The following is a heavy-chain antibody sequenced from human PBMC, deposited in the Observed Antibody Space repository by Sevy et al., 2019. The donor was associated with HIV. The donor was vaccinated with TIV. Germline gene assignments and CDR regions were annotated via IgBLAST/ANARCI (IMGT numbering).Heavy chain of an antibody. CDR1: GGSISSGDYY. V-gene: IGHV4-30-4*01. CDR3: ARDPAGYSSSRTNWFDP. CDR2: IYYSGST. J-gene: IGHJ5*02. D-gene: IGHD6-13*01. Sequence: SETLSLTCTVSGGSISSGDYYWSWIRQPPGKGLEWIGYIYYSGSTYYNPSLKSRVTISVDTSKNQFSLKLSSVTAADTAMYYCARDPAGYSSSRTNWFDPWGQGTLVTVSS.